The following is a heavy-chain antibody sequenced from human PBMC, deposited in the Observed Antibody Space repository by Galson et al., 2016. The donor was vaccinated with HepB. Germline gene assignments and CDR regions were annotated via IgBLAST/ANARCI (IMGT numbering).Heavy chain of an antibody. J-gene: IGHJ4*02. CDR1: GGSINNYY. CDR3: ARGGGFSSGWRF. CDR2: IFYSGNT. Sequence: ETLSLTCSVSGGSINNYYWNWIRPPPGKGLEWIGYIFYSGNTKYNPSLKSRVTISVDTSKNQFSLNVNSVTDADTAVYYCARGGGFSSGWRFWGQGTLVTVSS. D-gene: IGHD6-19*01. V-gene: IGHV4-59*01.